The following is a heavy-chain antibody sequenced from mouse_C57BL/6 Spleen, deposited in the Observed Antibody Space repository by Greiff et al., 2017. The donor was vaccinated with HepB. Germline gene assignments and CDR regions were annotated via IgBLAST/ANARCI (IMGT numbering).Heavy chain of an antibody. Sequence: QVQLQQSGTELVKPGASVKLSCKASGYTFTSYWMHWVKQRPGQGLEWIGNINPSNGGTNYNEKFKSKATLTVDKSSSTAYMQLSSLTSEDSAVYYCAFYDGYYDYAMDYWGQGTSVTVSS. CDR2: INPSNGGT. J-gene: IGHJ4*01. V-gene: IGHV1-53*01. D-gene: IGHD2-3*01. CDR3: AFYDGYYDYAMDY. CDR1: GYTFTSYW.